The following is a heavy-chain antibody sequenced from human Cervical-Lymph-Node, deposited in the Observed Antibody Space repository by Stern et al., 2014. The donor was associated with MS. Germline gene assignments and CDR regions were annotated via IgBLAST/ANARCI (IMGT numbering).Heavy chain of an antibody. CDR1: GGSISSSNYY. V-gene: IGHV4-39*01. CDR2: IYYSGIT. D-gene: IGHD6-25*01. J-gene: IGHJ2*01. Sequence: QLQLQESGPGLVKPSETLSLTCTVSGGSISSSNYYWGWIRQPPGKGLEGIGSIYYSGITYYDPPLKRRVRIPVDASKTHFPLGLTFLTAADTAVYYCARQQRSDWYFDLWGRGALVTVSS. CDR3: ARQQRSDWYFDL.